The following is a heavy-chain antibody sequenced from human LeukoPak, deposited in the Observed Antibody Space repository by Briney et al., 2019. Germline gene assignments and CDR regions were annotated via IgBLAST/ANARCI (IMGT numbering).Heavy chain of an antibody. J-gene: IGHJ4*02. D-gene: IGHD5-24*01. CDR1: GFTFSSYG. V-gene: IGHV3-48*02. Sequence: PGGSLRLSCAASGFTFSSYGMNWVRRAPGKGLEWVSYISSSSSSTYYADSVKGRFTISRDNAKNSLYLQMNSLRDEDTAVYSCVRGMGTIDYWGQGTLVTVSS. CDR2: ISSSSSST. CDR3: VRGMGTIDY.